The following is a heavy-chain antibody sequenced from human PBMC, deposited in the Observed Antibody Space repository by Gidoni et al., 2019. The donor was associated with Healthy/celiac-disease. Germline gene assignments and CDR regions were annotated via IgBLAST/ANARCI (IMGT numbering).Heavy chain of an antibody. D-gene: IGHD5-12*01. CDR1: GFPFSSYG. Sequence: QVQLVESGGGVVQPGRSLRLSCAASGFPFSSYGMHWVRQAPGKGLEWVAVISYDGSNKYYADSVKGRFTISRDNSKNTLYLQMNSLRAEDTAVYYCAKRTNGGIVATDDAFDIWGQGTMVTVSS. CDR3: AKRTNGGIVATDDAFDI. CDR2: ISYDGSNK. J-gene: IGHJ3*02. V-gene: IGHV3-30*18.